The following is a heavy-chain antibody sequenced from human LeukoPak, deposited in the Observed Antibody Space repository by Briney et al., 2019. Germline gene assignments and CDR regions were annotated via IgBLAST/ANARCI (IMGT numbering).Heavy chain of an antibody. J-gene: IGHJ3*02. V-gene: IGHV4-59*08. D-gene: IGHD1-20*01. CDR3: ARQASITGNAFDI. CDR2: IYYSGST. CDR1: GGSISSYY. Sequence: SETLSLTCTVSGGSISSYYWSWIRQPPGKGLEWIGYIYYSGSTNYNPSLKSRVTISVDTSKNQFSLKLSSVTAADTAVYYCARQASITGNAFDIWGQGTMVTVSS.